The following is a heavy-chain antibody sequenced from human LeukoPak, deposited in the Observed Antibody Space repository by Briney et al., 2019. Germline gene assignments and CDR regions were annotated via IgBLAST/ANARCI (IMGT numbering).Heavy chain of an antibody. D-gene: IGHD2-2*01. Sequence: ESGPALVKPTQTLTLTCSFSGFSLSTPGVGVGWVRQPPGKALEWLGFIYWDDDKRYRPSLKSRLTITKDTSKSQVVLTVTNVHPVDTATYFCAHSLDSTSWYGYYYYMDVWGKGTTVTVSS. CDR1: GFSLSTPGVG. CDR2: IYWDDDK. J-gene: IGHJ6*03. V-gene: IGHV2-5*02. CDR3: AHSLDSTSWYGYYYYMDV.